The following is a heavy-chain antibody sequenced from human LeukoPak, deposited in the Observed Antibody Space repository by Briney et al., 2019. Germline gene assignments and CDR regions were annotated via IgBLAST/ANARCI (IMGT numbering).Heavy chain of an antibody. J-gene: IGHJ5*02. CDR3: ASSSGGGEDWFDP. CDR1: GFTFSDYY. CDR2: ISSSGSTI. V-gene: IGHV3-11*01. D-gene: IGHD6-6*01. Sequence: GRSLRLSCAASGFTFSDYYMSWIRQAPGKGLEWVSYISSSGSTIYYADSVKGRFTISRDNAKNSLYLQMNSLRAEDTAVYYCASSSGGGEDWFDPWGQGTLVTVSS.